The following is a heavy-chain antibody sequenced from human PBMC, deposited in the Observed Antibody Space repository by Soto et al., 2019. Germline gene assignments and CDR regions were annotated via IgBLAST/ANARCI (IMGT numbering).Heavy chain of an antibody. D-gene: IGHD3-22*01. V-gene: IGHV3-23*01. CDR2: ISSTGDNT. CDR1: GFTFSSYA. J-gene: IGHJ4*02. Sequence: XESLRLSCVVSGFTFSSYAVSWVRQAPGKGLEWVSSISSTGDNTYYADSVKGRFTVSRDNAYNTLYLQMSSLRAEDTAIYYCAKRKYYDHSVLWDYWGQGTLVTVSS. CDR3: AKRKYYDHSVLWDY.